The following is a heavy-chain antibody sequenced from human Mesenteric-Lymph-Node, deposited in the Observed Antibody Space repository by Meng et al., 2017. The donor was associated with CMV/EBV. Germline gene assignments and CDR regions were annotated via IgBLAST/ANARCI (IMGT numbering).Heavy chain of an antibody. Sequence: GESLKISCTASGFIFSSYNMNWVRQAPGKGLEWVSYISSGSGFMYYADSVKGRFTISRDNAKNSLYLQMNSLGAEDTAVYYCASLGKVTIHWGQGTLVTVSS. D-gene: IGHD4-23*01. CDR3: ASLGKVTIH. J-gene: IGHJ4*02. CDR1: GFIFSSYN. CDR2: ISSGSGFM. V-gene: IGHV3-21*01.